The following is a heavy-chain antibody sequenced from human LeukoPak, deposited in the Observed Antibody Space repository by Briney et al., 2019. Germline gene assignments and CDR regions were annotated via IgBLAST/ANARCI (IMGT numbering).Heavy chain of an antibody. CDR3: VTAYDQ. CDR2: INPSSGDT. Sequence: ASVKVSCKASGYRFSDSYIHWVRQAPGHGFEWMGWINPSSGDTKYTRMFQGRVTMTTGAAISTAYMELSGLTSADTAIYFCVTAYDQWGQGTLVTVSS. J-gene: IGHJ5*02. CDR1: GYRFSDSY. V-gene: IGHV1-2*02.